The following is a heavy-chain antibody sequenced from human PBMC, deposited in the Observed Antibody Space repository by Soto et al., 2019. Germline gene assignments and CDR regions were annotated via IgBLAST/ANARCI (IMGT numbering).Heavy chain of an antibody. D-gene: IGHD4-17*01. J-gene: IGHJ4*02. V-gene: IGHV3-33*01. CDR3: AREPDYGDYSFDY. CDR1: GFTFSSYG. CDR2: IWYDGSNK. Sequence: QVQLVESGGGVVQPGRSLRLSCAASGFTFSSYGMHWVRQAPGKGLEWVAVIWYDGSNKYYADSVKGRFTISRDNSKNTLYLQMNSLRAEDTAVYYCAREPDYGDYSFDYWGQGTLVTVSS.